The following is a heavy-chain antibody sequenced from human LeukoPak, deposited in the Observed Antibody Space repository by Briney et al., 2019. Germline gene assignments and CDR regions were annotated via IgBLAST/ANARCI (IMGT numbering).Heavy chain of an antibody. Sequence: PSETLSLTCAVSAGSITSSSSYWAWVRQPPGKGLEWIGTIYYTETTYYNPSLKSRVTISVDASKNQFSLELTSVTAADTAVYYCASLHNFDLYYWGQGTLVTVSS. CDR3: ASLHNFDLYY. V-gene: IGHV4-39*01. D-gene: IGHD3-9*01. CDR1: AGSITSSSSY. J-gene: IGHJ4*02. CDR2: IYYTETT.